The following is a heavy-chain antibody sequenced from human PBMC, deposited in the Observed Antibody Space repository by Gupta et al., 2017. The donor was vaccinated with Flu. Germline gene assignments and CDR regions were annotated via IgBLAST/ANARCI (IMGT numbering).Heavy chain of an antibody. Sequence: QVQLAQSGAAVQKPGASVKVSCTASGHTFTAYQISWVRQATGQWLEGKGWMNPNDVNTDYTQKFQCRDTMTRNTSISTAYMELISLRSKDTAVYYCARGASVFKYWGQGTLVTVSS. V-gene: IGHV1-8*01. J-gene: IGHJ4*02. CDR1: GHTFTAYQ. D-gene: IGHD2-8*01. CDR3: ARGASVFKY. CDR2: MNPNDVNT.